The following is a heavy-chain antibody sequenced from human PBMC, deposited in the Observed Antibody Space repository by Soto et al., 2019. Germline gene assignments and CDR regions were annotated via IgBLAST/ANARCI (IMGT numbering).Heavy chain of an antibody. V-gene: IGHV4-30-4*01. J-gene: IGHJ5*02. D-gene: IGHD3-10*01. CDR2: IYYSGST. CDR3: AGDTMVRGVVYNWFDP. Sequence: QVQLQESGPGLVKPSQTLSLTFTVSGGSISSGDYYWSWIRQPPGKGMEWIGYIYYSGSTYYNPSLKRRVTRAVGTSKNQFALKLSSVTAADTAVYYGAGDTMVRGVVYNWFDPWGQGTLITVSS. CDR1: GGSISSGDYY.